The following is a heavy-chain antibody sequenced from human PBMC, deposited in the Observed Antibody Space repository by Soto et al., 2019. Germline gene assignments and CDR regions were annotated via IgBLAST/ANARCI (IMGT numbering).Heavy chain of an antibody. V-gene: IGHV3-23*01. Sequence: EVQLLESGGGLVQPGGSLRLSCAASGFTFSSYAMSWVRQAPGKGLEWVSAISGSGGSTYYADSVKGRFTISRDNSKHTLYLQMNGLRAEDTAVYYCATGDNVVMVYAPPDYWGQGTLVTVSS. CDR1: GFTFSSYA. D-gene: IGHD2-8*01. CDR3: ATGDNVVMVYAPPDY. J-gene: IGHJ4*02. CDR2: ISGSGGST.